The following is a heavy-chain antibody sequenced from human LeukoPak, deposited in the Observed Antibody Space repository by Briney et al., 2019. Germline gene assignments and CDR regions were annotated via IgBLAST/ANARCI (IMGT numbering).Heavy chain of an antibody. V-gene: IGHV1-69*13. CDR1: GGTFNSYA. D-gene: IGHD2-15*01. Sequence: SVKVSCKASGGTFNSYAISWVRQAPGQGLEWMGGIIPIFGTTNYAQNFQDRVTITADESTNTAYMELSSLRSEDTAVYYCARDGRNWGQGTLVTVSS. CDR2: IIPIFGTT. J-gene: IGHJ4*02. CDR3: ARDGRN.